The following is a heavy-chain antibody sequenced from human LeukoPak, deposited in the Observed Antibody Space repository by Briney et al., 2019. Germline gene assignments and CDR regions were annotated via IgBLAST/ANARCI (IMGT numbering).Heavy chain of an antibody. CDR3: ARLMPRNFDY. J-gene: IGHJ4*02. CDR2: IYTSGST. CDR1: GGSISSGSYY. Sequence: PSQTLSLTCTVSGGSISSGSYYWSWIRQPAGKGLEWIGRIYTSGSTNYNPSLKSRVTISVDTSKNQFSLKLSSVTAADTAVYYCARLMPRNFDYWGQGTLVTVSS. V-gene: IGHV4-61*02. D-gene: IGHD2-8*01.